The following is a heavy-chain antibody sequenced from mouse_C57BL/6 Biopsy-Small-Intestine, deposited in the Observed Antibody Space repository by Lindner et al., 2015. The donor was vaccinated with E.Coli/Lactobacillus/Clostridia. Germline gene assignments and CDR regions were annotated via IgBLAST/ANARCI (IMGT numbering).Heavy chain of an antibody. J-gene: IGHJ1*03. CDR1: GFNIKDDY. CDR2: IDPETGGT. V-gene: IGHV1-15*01. D-gene: IGHD2-4*01. CDR3: TTSDYEGYFDV. Sequence: VQLQESGAELVRPGASVKLSCTASGFNIKDDYMHWVKQTPVHGLEWIGAIDPETGGTAYNQKFKGKAILTADKSSSTAYMELRSLTSEDTAVYYCTTSDYEGYFDVWGTGTTVTVSS.